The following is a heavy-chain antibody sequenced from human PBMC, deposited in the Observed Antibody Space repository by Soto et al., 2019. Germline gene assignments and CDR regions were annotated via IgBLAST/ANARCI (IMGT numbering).Heavy chain of an antibody. J-gene: IGHJ6*02. CDR2: ISGSGGST. CDR1: GFTFSSYA. D-gene: IGHD2-15*01. Sequence: GSLRLSCAASGFTFSSYAMSWVRQAPGRGLEWVSAISGSGGSTYYADSVKGRFTISRDNSKNTLYLQMNSLRAEDTAVYYCAKDDLGYCSGGSCYRPYGMDVWGQGTTVTVSS. CDR3: AKDDLGYCSGGSCYRPYGMDV. V-gene: IGHV3-23*01.